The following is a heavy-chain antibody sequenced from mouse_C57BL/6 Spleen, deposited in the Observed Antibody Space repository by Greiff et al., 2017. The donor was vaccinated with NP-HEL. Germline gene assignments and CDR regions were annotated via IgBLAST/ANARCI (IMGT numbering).Heavy chain of an antibody. J-gene: IGHJ2*01. CDR1: GFTFSSYA. D-gene: IGHD1-1*01. CDR3: ARAGGYYGGYFDD. Sequence: EVKLVESGGGLVKPGGSLKLSCAASGFTFSSYAMSWVRQTPEKRLEWVATISDGGSYTYYPDNVKGRFTISRDNAKNNLYLQMSHLKSEDTAMYYCARAGGYYGGYFDDWGKGTTLTVAS. V-gene: IGHV5-4*03. CDR2: ISDGGSYT.